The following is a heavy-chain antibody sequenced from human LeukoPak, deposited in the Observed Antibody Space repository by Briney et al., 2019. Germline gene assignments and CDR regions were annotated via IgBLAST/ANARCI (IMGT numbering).Heavy chain of an antibody. Sequence: ASVKVSWKASGYTFTSYGISWVRQAPEQGLEWMGWISAYNGNTNYAQKLQGRVTMTTDTSTNTAYMELRSLRSDDTAVYYCARDGYYYDSSGYPVDYWGQGTLVTVSS. V-gene: IGHV1-18*01. J-gene: IGHJ4*02. CDR3: ARDGYYYDSSGYPVDY. CDR2: ISAYNGNT. CDR1: GYTFTSYG. D-gene: IGHD3-22*01.